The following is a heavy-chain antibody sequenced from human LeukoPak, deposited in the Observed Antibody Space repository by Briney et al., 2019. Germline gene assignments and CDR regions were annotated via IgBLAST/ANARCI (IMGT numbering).Heavy chain of an antibody. Sequence: GGSLRLSCAASGFTFSSYAMSWVRQAPGKGLEWVSAISGSGSSTYYADSVKGRLTISRDNAKNSLYLQMNSLRAEDTAVYYCARDLAWGGYWGQGTLVTVSS. V-gene: IGHV3-23*01. CDR2: ISGSGSST. CDR1: GFTFSSYA. CDR3: ARDLAWGGY. J-gene: IGHJ4*02. D-gene: IGHD7-27*01.